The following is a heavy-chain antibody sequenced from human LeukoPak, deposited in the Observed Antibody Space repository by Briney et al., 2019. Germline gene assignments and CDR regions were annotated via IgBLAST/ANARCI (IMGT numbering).Heavy chain of an antibody. Sequence: VASVKVSCKASGGTFSSYAISWVRQAPGQGLEWMGGIIPIFGTANYAQKSQGRVTITADKSTSTAYMELSSLRSEDTAVYYCARGLGDYGDCVDCLYFDYWGQGTLVTVSS. CDR1: GGTFSSYA. D-gene: IGHD4-17*01. CDR3: ARGLGDYGDCVDCLYFDY. J-gene: IGHJ4*02. V-gene: IGHV1-69*06. CDR2: IIPIFGTA.